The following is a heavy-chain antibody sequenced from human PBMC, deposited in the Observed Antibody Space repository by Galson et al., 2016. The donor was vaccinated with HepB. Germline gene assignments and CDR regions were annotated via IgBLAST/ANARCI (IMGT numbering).Heavy chain of an antibody. CDR1: GSTFGDYV. D-gene: IGHD1-14*01. J-gene: IGHJ5*02. V-gene: IGHV3-30*03. CDR3: LGCHLTGGVHMFNP. Sequence: SLRLSCAASGSTFGDYVMNWVRQAPGKGLEWVAAIANDGIKKYYADTVRGRFTITSDNSNNTADLQMNSLRPEDKAMYYCLGCHLTGGVHMFNPWGQGALVTVSS. CDR2: IANDGIKK.